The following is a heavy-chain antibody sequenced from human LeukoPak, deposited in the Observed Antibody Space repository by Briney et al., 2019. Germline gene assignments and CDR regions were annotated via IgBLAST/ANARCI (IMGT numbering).Heavy chain of an antibody. D-gene: IGHD3-3*01. CDR3: ATSYYDFWSGLDY. V-gene: IGHV3-66*01. CDR2: IYSGGST. J-gene: IGHJ4*02. CDR1: GFTVSSNY. Sequence: PGGSLRLSCAASGFTVSSNYMSWVRQAPGKGLEWVSVIYSGGSTYYADSVKGRFTISRDNSKNTLYLQMNSLRAEDTALYYCATSYYDFWSGLDYWGQGTLVTVSS.